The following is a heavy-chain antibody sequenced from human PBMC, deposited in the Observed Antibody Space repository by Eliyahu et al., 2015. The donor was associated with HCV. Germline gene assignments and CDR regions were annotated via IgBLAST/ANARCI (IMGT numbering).Heavy chain of an antibody. CDR1: GGSFSGYY. V-gene: IGHV4-34*01. CDR3: ARRVARGDAFDI. J-gene: IGHJ3*02. CDR2: INHSGST. Sequence: QVRLQQWGAGLLKPSETLSLTCAVYGGSFSGYYWSWIRQPPGKGLEWIGEINHSGSTNYNPSLKSRVTISVDTSKNQFSLKLSSVTAADTAVYYCARRVARGDAFDIWGQGTMVTVSS.